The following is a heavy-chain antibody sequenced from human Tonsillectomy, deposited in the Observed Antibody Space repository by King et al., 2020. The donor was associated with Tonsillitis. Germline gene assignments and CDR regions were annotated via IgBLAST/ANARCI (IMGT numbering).Heavy chain of an antibody. CDR3: ARDSGRGCSSTTCPPGFFQH. J-gene: IGHJ1*01. CDR2: LSFDGSNK. Sequence: VQLVESGGGVVQPGRSLRLSCAASGFTFSSYAIHWVRQAPGEGLEWVAGLSFDGSNKDYADSVKGRFTVSRDNSKNTLYLQMNGLRAEDTAVYYCARDSGRGCSSTTCPPGFFQHWGQGTLVTVSS. CDR1: GFTFSSYA. V-gene: IGHV3-30-3*01. D-gene: IGHD2-2*01.